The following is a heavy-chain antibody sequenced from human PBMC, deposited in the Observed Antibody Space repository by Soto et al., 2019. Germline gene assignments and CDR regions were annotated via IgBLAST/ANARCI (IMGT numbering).Heavy chain of an antibody. J-gene: IGHJ5*02. CDR1: GYTFTSYG. CDR2: ISAYNGNT. V-gene: IGHV1-18*01. Sequence: VSCKASGYTFTSYGISWLRQAPGQGLEWMGWISAYNGNTNHAQKLQGRVTMTTDTSTSTAYMELRSLRSDDTALYYCARSYSGNWFDPWGQGTLVTVSS. D-gene: IGHD5-18*01. CDR3: ARSYSGNWFDP.